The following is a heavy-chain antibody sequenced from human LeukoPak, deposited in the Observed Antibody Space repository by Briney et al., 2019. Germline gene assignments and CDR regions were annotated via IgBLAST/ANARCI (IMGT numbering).Heavy chain of an antibody. CDR3: ARGSWGEIAGRKSFEF. CDR2: MNPNGGNT. CDR1: EYTFTSYD. Sequence: ASVKVSCKASEYTFTSYDINWVRRATGQGLEWMGWMNPNGGNTGYAQKFQGRVTMTRVTSISTAYMELNNLTSEDTAVYYCARGSWGEIAGRKSFEFWGQGSLVTVSS. J-gene: IGHJ4*02. V-gene: IGHV1-8*01. D-gene: IGHD6-6*01.